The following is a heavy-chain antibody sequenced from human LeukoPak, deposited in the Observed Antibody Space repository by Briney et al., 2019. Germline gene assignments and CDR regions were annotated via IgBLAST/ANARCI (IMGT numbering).Heavy chain of an antibody. CDR1: GGSFSGYY. J-gene: IGHJ3*01. CDR2: INHSGST. CDR3: ARVRHFDWGTSSAFDL. D-gene: IGHD3-9*01. Sequence: KPSETLSLTCAVYGGSFSGYYWSWIRQPPGKGLEWIGEINHSGSTNYNPSLKSRVTISVDTSKNQFSLKLSSVTAADTAVYYCARVRHFDWGTSSAFDLWGQGTVVVVSS. V-gene: IGHV4-34*01.